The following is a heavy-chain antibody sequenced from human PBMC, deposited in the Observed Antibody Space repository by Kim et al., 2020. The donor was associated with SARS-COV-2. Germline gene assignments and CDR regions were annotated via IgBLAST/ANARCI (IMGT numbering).Heavy chain of an antibody. Sequence: NSGGTSYAQKFQGRVTMTRDTSISTAYMELSRLRSDDTAVYYCARESFDPWGQGTLVTVSS. V-gene: IGHV1-2*02. J-gene: IGHJ5*02. CDR3: ARESFDP. CDR2: NSGGT.